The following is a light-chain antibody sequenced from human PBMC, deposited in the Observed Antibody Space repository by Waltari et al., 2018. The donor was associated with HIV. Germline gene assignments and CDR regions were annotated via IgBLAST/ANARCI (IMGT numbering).Light chain of an antibody. Sequence: QSALTQPASVSGSPGQSITISCTGTSSDIGAYEYVSWYRQHPDKAPQPLMYDVFYRPSGVSHRFSGSKSGNTASLTISGLQAEDEAVYSCSSYTTTNTIIFGGGTKLTVL. CDR3: SSYTTTNTII. CDR1: SSDIGAYEY. V-gene: IGLV2-14*03. CDR2: DVF. J-gene: IGLJ2*01.